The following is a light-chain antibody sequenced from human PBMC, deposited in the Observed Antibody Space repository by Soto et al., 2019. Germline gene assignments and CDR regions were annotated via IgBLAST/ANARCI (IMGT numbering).Light chain of an antibody. J-gene: IGLJ2*01. CDR3: SSYTSSRTLG. CDR1: SSDVGGYNY. V-gene: IGLV2-14*01. CDR2: YVS. Sequence: QSALTQPASVSGSPGQSITISCTGPSSDVGGYNYVSWYQQHPGKSPKLMIYYVSNRPSGVSNRFSGSKSGNTASLTISGLQAEDEADYYCSSYTSSRTLGFGGETKMTAL.